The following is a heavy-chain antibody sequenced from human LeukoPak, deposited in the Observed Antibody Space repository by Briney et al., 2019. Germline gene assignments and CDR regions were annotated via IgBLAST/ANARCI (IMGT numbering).Heavy chain of an antibody. CDR2: INWNGGST. V-gene: IGHV3-20*04. CDR1: GFTFSSYW. D-gene: IGHD6-19*01. CDR3: ARDSIAVAGHTGVGYYYMDV. J-gene: IGHJ6*03. Sequence: GGSLRLSCAASGFTFSSYWMHWVRQAPGKGLVWVSGINWNGGSTGYADSVKGRFTISRDNAKNSLYLQMNSLRAEDTALYYCARDSIAVAGHTGVGYYYMDVWGKGTTVTVSS.